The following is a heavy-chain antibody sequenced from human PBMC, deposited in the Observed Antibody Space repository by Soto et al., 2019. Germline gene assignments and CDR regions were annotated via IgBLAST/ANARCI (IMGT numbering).Heavy chain of an antibody. V-gene: IGHV2-5*01. CDR2: IYWNDNK. Sequence: ESGPTLVNPTQTLTLTCTFSGFSLSTSGVGVGWIRQPPGKALEWLALIYWNDNKRYSPSLKSRLIITKDTSKNQVVLTMTNMDPVDTATYYCAHRPSGWYLFDYWGQGTLVTVSS. D-gene: IGHD6-19*01. J-gene: IGHJ4*02. CDR3: AHRPSGWYLFDY. CDR1: GFSLSTSGVG.